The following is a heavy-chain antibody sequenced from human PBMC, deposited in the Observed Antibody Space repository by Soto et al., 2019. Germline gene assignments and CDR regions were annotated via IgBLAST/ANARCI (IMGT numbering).Heavy chain of an antibody. D-gene: IGHD6-13*01. Sequence: SETLSLTCAVYGGSFSGYYWSWIRQPPGKGLEWIGKINHSGSTNYNPSLKSRFTISVNTSKNQSSKKLSSGTAADTAVYYCAKTSRIAAAVAFDIWGQGTMVTVSS. CDR1: GGSFSGYY. J-gene: IGHJ3*02. CDR2: INHSGST. V-gene: IGHV4-34*01. CDR3: AKTSRIAAAVAFDI.